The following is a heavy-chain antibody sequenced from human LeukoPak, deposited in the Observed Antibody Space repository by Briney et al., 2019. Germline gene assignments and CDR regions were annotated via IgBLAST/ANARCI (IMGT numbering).Heavy chain of an antibody. CDR1: GGSFSGYY. CDR3: ARGRIVAVPAAIIIKWYYYYYMDV. J-gene: IGHJ6*03. D-gene: IGHD2-2*02. V-gene: IGHV4-34*01. Sequence: SETLSLTCAVYGGSFSGYYWSWIRQPPGKGLEWIGEINHSGSTNYNPSLKSRVTISVDTSKNQFSLKLSSVTAADTAVYYCARGRIVAVPAAIIIKWYYYYYMDVWGKGTTVTVSS. CDR2: INHSGST.